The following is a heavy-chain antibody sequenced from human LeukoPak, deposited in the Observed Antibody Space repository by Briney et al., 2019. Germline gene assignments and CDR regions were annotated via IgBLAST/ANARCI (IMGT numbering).Heavy chain of an antibody. CDR1: GFTFSSYS. V-gene: IGHV3-21*01. CDR2: ISSSSSYI. D-gene: IGHD4/OR15-4a*01. J-gene: IGHJ3*02. CDR3: ARDRMTMADAFDI. Sequence: GGSLRLSCAASGFTFSSYSMNWVRQAPGKGLEWVSSISSSSSYIYYADSVKGQFTISRDNAKNSLYLQMNSLRAEDMAVYYCARDRMTMADAFDIWGQGTMVTVSS.